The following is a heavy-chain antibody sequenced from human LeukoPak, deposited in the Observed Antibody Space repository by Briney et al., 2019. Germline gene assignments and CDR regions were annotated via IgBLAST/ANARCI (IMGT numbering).Heavy chain of an antibody. CDR1: GFTFSSYW. J-gene: IGHJ4*02. V-gene: IGHV3-7*01. CDR2: IKQDGSEK. Sequence: PGGSLRLSCAASGFTFSSYWMSWVRQAPGKGLEWVANIKQDGSEKYYVDSVKGRFTISRDNAKNSLYLQMNSLRAEDTAVYYCARDQNKGDFWSGYDYHFDYWGRGTLVTVSS. CDR3: ARDQNKGDFWSGYDYHFDY. D-gene: IGHD3-3*01.